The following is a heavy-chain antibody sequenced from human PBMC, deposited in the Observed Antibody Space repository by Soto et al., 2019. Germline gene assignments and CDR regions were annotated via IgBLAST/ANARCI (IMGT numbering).Heavy chain of an antibody. CDR2: INAGNGNT. V-gene: IGHV1-3*01. D-gene: IGHD6-19*01. CDR3: ARELIAVAVSFDY. Sequence: QVQLVQSGAEVKKPGASVKVSCKASGYTFTSYAMHWVRQAPGQRLEWMGWINAGNGNTKYSQKFQGRVTITRDTSASTAYMELSSLRSEDTAVYYCARELIAVAVSFDYWGQGTLVTVSS. CDR1: GYTFTSYA. J-gene: IGHJ4*02.